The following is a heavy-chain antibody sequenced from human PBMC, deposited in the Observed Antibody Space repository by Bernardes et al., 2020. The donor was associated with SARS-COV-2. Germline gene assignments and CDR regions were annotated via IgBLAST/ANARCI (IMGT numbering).Heavy chain of an antibody. D-gene: IGHD3-22*01. J-gene: IGHJ4*02. V-gene: IGHV2-5*02. CDR3: AHSRYYDLFFH. CDR1: WFSLSPSGVG. CDR2: IYWDDDK. Sequence: SGTTLLKPTQTLTLTCPFSWFSLSPSGVGVGWIRQPPGKALEWLALIYWDDDKRYSPSLKSRLTITKDTSKNQVVLTMTNMDPVDTATYYCAHSRYYDLFFHWGQGTLVTVSS.